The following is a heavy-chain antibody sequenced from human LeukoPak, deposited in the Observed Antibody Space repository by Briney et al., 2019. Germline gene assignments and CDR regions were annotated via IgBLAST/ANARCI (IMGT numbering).Heavy chain of an antibody. D-gene: IGHD4-23*01. Sequence: PSETLSLTCTVSGGSISSSSYYWGWIRQPPGKGLEWIGSIYYSGSTYYNPSLKSRVTISVDTSKNQFSLKLSSVTAADTAVYYCARSFNDYGGNSAGVWGQGTLVTVSS. CDR1: GGSISSSSYY. CDR3: ARSFNDYGGNSAGV. J-gene: IGHJ4*02. V-gene: IGHV4-39*07. CDR2: IYYSGST.